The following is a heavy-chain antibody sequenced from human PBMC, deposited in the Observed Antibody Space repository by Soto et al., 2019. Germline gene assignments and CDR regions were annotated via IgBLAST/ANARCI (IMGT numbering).Heavy chain of an antibody. CDR3: AKDALRRLLRFGEILWFDP. V-gene: IGHV3-23*01. D-gene: IGHD3-10*01. Sequence: GGSLRLSCAASGFTFSSYAMSWVRQAPGKGLEWVSAISGSGGSTYYADSVKGRFTISRDNSKNTLYLQMSSLRAEDTAVYYCAKDALRRLLRFGEILWFDPWGQGTLVTVSS. J-gene: IGHJ5*02. CDR2: ISGSGGST. CDR1: GFTFSSYA.